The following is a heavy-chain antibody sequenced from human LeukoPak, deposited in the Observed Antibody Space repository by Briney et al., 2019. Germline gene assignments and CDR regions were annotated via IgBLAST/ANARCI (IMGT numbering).Heavy chain of an antibody. V-gene: IGHV4-4*07. CDR1: GGSISSYY. D-gene: IGHD6-19*01. Sequence: PSETLSLTCTASGGSISSYYWSWIRQPAGKGLEWIGRIYTSGSTNYNPSLKSRATMSVDTSKNQCSLKLSSVTAADTAVYYCARDQSEQWLGDAFDIWGQGTMVTVSS. CDR2: IYTSGST. J-gene: IGHJ3*02. CDR3: ARDQSEQWLGDAFDI.